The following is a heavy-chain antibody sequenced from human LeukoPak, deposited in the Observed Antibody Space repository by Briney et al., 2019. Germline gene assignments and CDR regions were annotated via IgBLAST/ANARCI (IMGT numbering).Heavy chain of an antibody. Sequence: PGGSLRLSCAASGFTFSTFAMHWVRLSPGKGLEWVSSITGSGPYMLYADSVKHRFTISRDNTKNLLYLEMNSLRAEDTAMYYCAKEYSFSYYYFDYWGQGTLVTVSS. J-gene: IGHJ4*02. D-gene: IGHD6-6*01. CDR1: GFTFSTFA. CDR3: AKEYSFSYYYFDY. CDR2: ITGSGPYM. V-gene: IGHV3-21*06.